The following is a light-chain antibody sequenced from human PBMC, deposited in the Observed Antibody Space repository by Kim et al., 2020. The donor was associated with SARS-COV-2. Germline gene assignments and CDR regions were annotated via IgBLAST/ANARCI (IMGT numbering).Light chain of an antibody. V-gene: IGLV1-44*01. CDR1: TSSSGSNT. J-gene: IGLJ2*01. CDR2: TNN. CDR3: AAWDDSLNGVV. Sequence: GRGVTMSCSGSTSSSGSNTVNWYQQRPGTAPKLLIYTNNRRPSGVPDRFAGSKSGTSASLAISGLQSEDEADYYCAAWDDSLNGVVFGGGTQLTVL.